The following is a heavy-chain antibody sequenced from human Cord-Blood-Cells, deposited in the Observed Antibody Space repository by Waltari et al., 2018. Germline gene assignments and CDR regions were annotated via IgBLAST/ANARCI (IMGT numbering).Heavy chain of an antibody. CDR1: GLPFSSYW. Sequence: EVPLVEPGGGLVQPGGSLRLSCAASGLPFSSYWLSWFRQAPGKGLEWVANIKQDGSEKYYVDSVKGRFTISRDNAKNSLYLQMNSLRAEDTAVYYCASLAAPDAFDIWGQGTMVTVSS. D-gene: IGHD6-6*01. J-gene: IGHJ3*02. CDR3: ASLAAPDAFDI. V-gene: IGHV3-7*01. CDR2: IKQDGSEK.